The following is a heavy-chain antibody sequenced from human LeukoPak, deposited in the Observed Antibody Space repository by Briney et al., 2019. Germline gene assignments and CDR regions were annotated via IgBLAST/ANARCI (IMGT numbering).Heavy chain of an antibody. J-gene: IGHJ4*02. CDR2: INHSGST. D-gene: IGHD2-2*01. CDR3: ASSDIVVVPAAIFVD. Sequence: SETLSLACAVYGGSFSGYYWSWIRQPPGKGLEWIGEINHSGSTNYNPSLKSRVTISVDTSKNQFSLKLSSVTAADTAVYYCASSDIVVVPAAIFVDWGQGTLVTVSS. CDR1: GGSFSGYY. V-gene: IGHV4-34*01.